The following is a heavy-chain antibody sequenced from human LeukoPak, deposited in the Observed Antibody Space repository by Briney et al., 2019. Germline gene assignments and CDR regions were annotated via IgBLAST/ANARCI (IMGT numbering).Heavy chain of an antibody. V-gene: IGHV3-48*01. CDR3: ARGRNYYYMDV. Sequence: GGSLRLSCAASGFTFSSYSMNWVRQAPGKGLEWVSYISSGSGTIYYADSVKGRFTISRDNAKNSLYLQMNSLRAEDTAVYYCARGRNYYYMDVWGKGTTVTVSS. CDR2: ISSGSGTI. CDR1: GFTFSSYS. J-gene: IGHJ6*03.